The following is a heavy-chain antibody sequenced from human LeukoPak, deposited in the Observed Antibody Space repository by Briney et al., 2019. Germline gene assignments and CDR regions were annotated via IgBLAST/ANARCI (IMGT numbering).Heavy chain of an antibody. Sequence: GGSLRLSCAASGFTFSSYSMNWVRQAPGKGLEWVSSISSSSSDIYYADSMKGRFTISRDSSENTLYLQMTSLRAEDAAIYYCVKDLVPAASSRWFDSWGQGTLVTVSS. D-gene: IGHD2-2*01. CDR3: VKDLVPAASSRWFDS. CDR1: GFTFSSYS. V-gene: IGHV3-21*01. CDR2: ISSSSSDI. J-gene: IGHJ5*01.